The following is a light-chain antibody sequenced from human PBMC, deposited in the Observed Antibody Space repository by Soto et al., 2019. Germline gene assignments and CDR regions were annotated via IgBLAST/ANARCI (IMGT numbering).Light chain of an antibody. J-gene: IGKJ4*01. V-gene: IGKV3-11*01. CDR1: QSVSSY. CDR2: DAS. Sequence: EIVLTQSPATLSLSPGERASLSCTASQSVSSYLAWYQQKPGQAPRLLIYDASNRATGIPARFSGSGSGTDFTLTISSLEREDFAVYYCQQRSNWPPNTFGGGTKVEIK. CDR3: QQRSNWPPNT.